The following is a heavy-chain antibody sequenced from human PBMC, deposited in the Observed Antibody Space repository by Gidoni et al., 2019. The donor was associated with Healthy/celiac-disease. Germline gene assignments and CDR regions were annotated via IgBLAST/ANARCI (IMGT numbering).Heavy chain of an antibody. CDR1: GGTFSSYA. V-gene: IGHV1-69*01. CDR3: ARDLVVGATNYYYYMDV. D-gene: IGHD1-26*01. J-gene: IGHJ6*03. Sequence: VHLVQSGAEVKKPGSSVKVSCKASGGTFSSYAIRWVRQAPGQGLEWMGGIIPILGTENYAQKLQGRVTITADESTRTAYMERSSLRSEDTAVYYCARDLVVGATNYYYYMDVWGKGTTVTVSS. CDR2: IIPILGTE.